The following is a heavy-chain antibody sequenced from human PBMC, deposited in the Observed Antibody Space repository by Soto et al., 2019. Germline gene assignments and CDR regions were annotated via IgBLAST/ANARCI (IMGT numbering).Heavy chain of an antibody. CDR2: ISAYNGNT. Sequence: ASVKVSCKASGYTFTSYGISWVRQAPGQGLERMGWISAYNGNTNYAQKLQGIVTMTTDTSTSTAYMELRSLRSDDTAVYYCAREVTDFVVVPAATGYYYYYYYMDVWGKGTTVTVSS. D-gene: IGHD2-2*01. V-gene: IGHV1-18*01. CDR1: GYTFTSYG. CDR3: AREVTDFVVVPAATGYYYYYYYMDV. J-gene: IGHJ6*03.